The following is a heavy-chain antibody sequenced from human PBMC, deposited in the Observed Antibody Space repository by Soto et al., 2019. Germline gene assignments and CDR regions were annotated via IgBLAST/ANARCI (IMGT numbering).Heavy chain of an antibody. Sequence: GGSLRLSCAASGFTFDDYAMHWVRQAPGKGLEWVSGISWNSGSIGYADSVKGRFTISRDNAKNSLYLQMNNLRAEDTALYYCAKDSYDSSGYYYLDCWGQGT. CDR1: GFTFDDYA. V-gene: IGHV3-9*01. CDR3: AKDSYDSSGYYYLDC. D-gene: IGHD3-22*01. J-gene: IGHJ4*02. CDR2: ISWNSGSI.